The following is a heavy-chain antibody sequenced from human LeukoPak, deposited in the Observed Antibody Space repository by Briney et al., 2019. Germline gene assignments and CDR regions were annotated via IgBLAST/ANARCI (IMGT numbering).Heavy chain of an antibody. CDR3: THDRCGYNFA. CDR1: GFTFSAYA. Sequence: GGSLRLSCAASGFTFSAYAMTWVRQAPGKGLEWVSAITGGGGVTYYADSVKGRFTISRDSYQGTLYLQMNSLRVDDTAIYYCTHDRCGYNFAWGHGTPVTVSS. V-gene: IGHV3-23*01. D-gene: IGHD5-18*01. J-gene: IGHJ4*01. CDR2: ITGGGGVT.